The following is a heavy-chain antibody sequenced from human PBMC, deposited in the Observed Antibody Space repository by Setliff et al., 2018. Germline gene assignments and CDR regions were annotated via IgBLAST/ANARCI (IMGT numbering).Heavy chain of an antibody. V-gene: IGHV3-74*01. D-gene: IGHD2-2*01. J-gene: IGHJ6*03. Sequence: QPGGSLRLSCVTSGFTLSRFWMHWVRQVPGKGLVWVSRLHPNGITTRYADSVKGRFTIYRDMAENTLYLQMNGLRAEDTAVYYCARSPRPPTSLDYVDVWGDGTMVTVSS. CDR1: GFTLSRFW. CDR2: LHPNGITT. CDR3: ARSPRPPTSLDYVDV.